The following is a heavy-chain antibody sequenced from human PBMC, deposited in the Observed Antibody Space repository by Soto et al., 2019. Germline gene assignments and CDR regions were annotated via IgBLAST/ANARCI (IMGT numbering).Heavy chain of an antibody. Sequence: GVSLRLSFVASEFTVSNNDMTWVRQAPGKGLEWVSNMYSGGGTYYTDSVKGRFTISRDSYTNTLYLQMDNVRAEDTAVYYCARDPGVNWAWGKGTTVTVSS. D-gene: IGHD2-8*01. V-gene: IGHV3-66*01. CDR1: EFTVSNND. CDR2: MYSGGGT. J-gene: IGHJ6*04. CDR3: ARDPGVNWA.